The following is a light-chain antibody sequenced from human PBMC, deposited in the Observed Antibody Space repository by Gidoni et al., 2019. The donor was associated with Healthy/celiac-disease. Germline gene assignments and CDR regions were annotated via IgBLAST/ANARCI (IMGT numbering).Light chain of an antibody. V-gene: IGLV5-45*01. CDR3: MIWHSSAVV. CDR1: SGINVGTYR. CDR2: YKSDSDK. Sequence: CTLRSGINVGTYRIYWYQQKQGSPPQYLLRYKSDSDKQQGSGVPSRFSGSKDASANAGILLISGLQSEDEADYYCMIWHSSAVVFGGGTKLTVL. J-gene: IGLJ2*01.